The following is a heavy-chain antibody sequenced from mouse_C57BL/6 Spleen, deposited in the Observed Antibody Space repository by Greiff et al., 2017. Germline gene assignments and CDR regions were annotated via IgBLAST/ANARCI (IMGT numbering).Heavy chain of an antibody. J-gene: IGHJ3*01. CDR1: GYAFSSSW. CDR2: FSPGDGAT. CDR3: ARGDGFAY. Sequence: QVQLQQSGPELVKPGASVKISCKASGYAFSSSWMNWVKQRPGKGLEWIGRFSPGDGATNYNGKFKGKATLTADKSSSTAYMQLSSLTSEDAAVCFCARGDGFAYWGQGTLVTVSA. V-gene: IGHV1-82*01.